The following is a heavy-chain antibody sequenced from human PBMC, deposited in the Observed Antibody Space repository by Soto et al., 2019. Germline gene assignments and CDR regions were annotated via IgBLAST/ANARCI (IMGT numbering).Heavy chain of an antibody. CDR1: GGSISSGGYS. D-gene: IGHD2-2*01. Sequence: SETLSLTCAVSGGSISSGGYSWSWIRQPPGKGLEWIGYIYHSGSTYYNPSLKSRVTISVDRSKNQFSLKLSSVTAADTAVYYCARVVPAAIRMYYYYGMDVWGQGTTVTVSS. J-gene: IGHJ6*02. V-gene: IGHV4-30-2*01. CDR2: IYHSGST. CDR3: ARVVPAAIRMYYYYGMDV.